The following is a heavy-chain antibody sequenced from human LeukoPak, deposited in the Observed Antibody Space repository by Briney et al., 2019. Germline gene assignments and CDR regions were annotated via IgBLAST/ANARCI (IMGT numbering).Heavy chain of an antibody. J-gene: IGHJ4*02. V-gene: IGHV3-33*01. CDR3: ARDEPLPGIAVAGFVRASP. CDR2: IWYDGSNK. Sequence: GGSLRLSCAASGFTFSSYGMHWVRQAPGKGLEWVAVIWYDGSNKYYADSVKGRFTISRDNSKNTLYLQMNSLRAEDTAVYYCARDEPLPGIAVAGFVRASPWGQGTLVTVSS. CDR1: GFTFSSYG. D-gene: IGHD6-19*01.